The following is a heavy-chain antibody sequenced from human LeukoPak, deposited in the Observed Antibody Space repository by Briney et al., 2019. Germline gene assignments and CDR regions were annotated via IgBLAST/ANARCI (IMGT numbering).Heavy chain of an antibody. CDR2: INPNSGGT. V-gene: IGHV1-2*02. J-gene: IGHJ4*02. CDR1: GYTFTGYY. Sequence: GASVKVSCKASGYTFTGYYMHWVRQAPGQGLEWTGWINPNSGGTNYAQKFQGRVTMTRDTSISTAYMELSRLRSDDTAVYYCARGGPSNGYNSGDLDYWGQGTLVTVSS. CDR3: ARGGPSNGYNSGDLDY. D-gene: IGHD5-24*01.